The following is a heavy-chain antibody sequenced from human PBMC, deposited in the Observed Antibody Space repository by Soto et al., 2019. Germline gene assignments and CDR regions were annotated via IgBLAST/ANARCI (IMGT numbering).Heavy chain of an antibody. CDR2: ISYDGSNK. CDR1: GFTFSSYG. Sequence: GGSLRLSCAASGFTFSSYGMHWVRQAPGKGLEWVAVISYDGSNKYYADSVKGRFTISRDNSKNTLYLQMNSLRAEDTAVYYCAKVGYSSSWEGYFDYWGQGTLVTVSS. D-gene: IGHD6-13*01. V-gene: IGHV3-30*18. CDR3: AKVGYSSSWEGYFDY. J-gene: IGHJ4*02.